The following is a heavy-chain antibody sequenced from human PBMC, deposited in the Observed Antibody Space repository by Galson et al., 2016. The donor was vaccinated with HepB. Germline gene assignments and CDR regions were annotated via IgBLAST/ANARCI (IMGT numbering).Heavy chain of an antibody. V-gene: IGHV3-74*03. J-gene: IGHJ4*02. Sequence: SLRLSCAASGFTFSSYWMHWVRQVPGKGLAWVSRIIGDGSSTTYAGSVEGRFTISRENAKNTLSLQMNGLRAEDSALHYCARATEGAFDYWGQGVLVTVFS. D-gene: IGHD1-26*01. CDR1: GFTFSSYW. CDR2: IIGDGSST. CDR3: ARATEGAFDY.